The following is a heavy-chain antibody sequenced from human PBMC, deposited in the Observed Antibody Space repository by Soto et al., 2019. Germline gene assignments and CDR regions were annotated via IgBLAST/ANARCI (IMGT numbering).Heavy chain of an antibody. Sequence: DVQLVESGGGLAQPGGSLRLSCVGSGFTFSSYWMHWVRQAPGKGLVWVSRINADGSTTNYADSVKGRFTVSRDNANHTVCLKMNSLRDENTAVYFCARAGWYRFDSWGQGTLLTVSP. CDR3: ARAGWYRFDS. D-gene: IGHD2-15*01. J-gene: IGHJ4*02. V-gene: IGHV3-74*01. CDR1: GFTFSSYW. CDR2: INADGSTT.